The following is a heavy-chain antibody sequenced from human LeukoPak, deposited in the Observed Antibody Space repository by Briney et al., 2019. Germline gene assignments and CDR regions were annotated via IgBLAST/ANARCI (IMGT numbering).Heavy chain of an antibody. D-gene: IGHD6-19*01. J-gene: IGHJ6*03. V-gene: IGHV5-51*01. CDR2: IYPGDSDT. CDR1: GYSFTSYW. CDR3: ARRAVGNSHYYSMDV. Sequence: GESLKISCKGSGYSFTSYWIGWVRQMPGKGLEWMGIIYPGDSDTRYSPSFQGQVTISADKSISTAYLQWSSLKASDTAMYYCARRAVGNSHYYSMDVWGKGTTVTVSS.